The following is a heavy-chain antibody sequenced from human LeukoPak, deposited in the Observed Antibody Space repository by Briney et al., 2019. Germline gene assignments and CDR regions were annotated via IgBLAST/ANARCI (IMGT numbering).Heavy chain of an antibody. CDR3: ARETYYYDSSGSPEIDY. J-gene: IGHJ4*02. D-gene: IGHD3-22*01. V-gene: IGHV1-2*02. Sequence: ASVMVSCKASGYTFTGYYMHWVRQAPGQGLEWMGWINPNSGGTNYAQKFQGRVTMTRDTSISTAYMELSRLRSDDTAVYYCARETYYYDSSGSPEIDYWGQGTLVTVSS. CDR1: GYTFTGYY. CDR2: INPNSGGT.